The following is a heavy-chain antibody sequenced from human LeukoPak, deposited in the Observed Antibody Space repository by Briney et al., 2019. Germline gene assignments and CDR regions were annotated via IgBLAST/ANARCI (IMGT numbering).Heavy chain of an antibody. J-gene: IGHJ5*02. Sequence: ASVKVSCKASGYSFTSYGITWVREAPGQGPEWMGWISGSTGNTHYAQNVQGRVTITTDTSTSTAYMELRSLRSDDTAVYYCARVGRDCSSINCYWDDWFDPWGQGTLVIVSS. CDR3: ARVGRDCSSINCYWDDWFDP. CDR2: ISGSTGNT. V-gene: IGHV1-18*01. D-gene: IGHD2-2*01. CDR1: GYSFTSYG.